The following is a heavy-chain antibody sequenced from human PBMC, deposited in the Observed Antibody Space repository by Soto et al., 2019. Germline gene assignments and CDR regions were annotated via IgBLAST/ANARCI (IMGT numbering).Heavy chain of an antibody. J-gene: IGHJ6*02. CDR3: ARFGYSSSWSYYYYGMDV. D-gene: IGHD6-13*01. Sequence: SETLSLTCTVSGGSISSSSYYWGWIRQPPGKGLEWIGSIYYSGSTYYNPSLKSRVTISVDTSKNQFSLKLSSVTAADTAVYYCARFGYSSSWSYYYYGMDVWGQGTTVTVSS. CDR1: GGSISSSSYY. CDR2: IYYSGST. V-gene: IGHV4-39*01.